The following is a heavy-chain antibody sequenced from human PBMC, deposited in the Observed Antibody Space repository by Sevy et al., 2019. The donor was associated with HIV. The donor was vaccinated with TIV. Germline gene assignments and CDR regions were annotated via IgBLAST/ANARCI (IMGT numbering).Heavy chain of an antibody. CDR1: GFTFSSYW. J-gene: IGHJ6*02. Sequence: GGSLRLSCAASGFTFSSYWMSWVRQAPGKGLEWVANIKQDGSEKYYVDSVKGRFTISRDNAKNSLYLQMNSLRAEDTVVYYCAREGRVAVAGTDYYYYGMDVWGQGTTVTVSS. CDR3: AREGRVAVAGTDYYYYGMDV. V-gene: IGHV3-7*01. D-gene: IGHD6-19*01. CDR2: IKQDGSEK.